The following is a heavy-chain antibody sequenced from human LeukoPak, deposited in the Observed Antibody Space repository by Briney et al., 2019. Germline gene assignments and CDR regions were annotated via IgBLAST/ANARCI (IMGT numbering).Heavy chain of an antibody. J-gene: IGHJ4*02. D-gene: IGHD4-17*01. CDR1: GFTFSSHV. CDR2: INIDGSST. V-gene: IGHV3-74*01. Sequence: GGSLRLSCAASGFTFSSHVMTWVRQAPGKGLEWVSRINIDGSSTNYADSVKGRFTISRDNAKNTLYLQMNSLRAEDTAIYYCAREVSDYLRGYFDYWGQGTLVTVSS. CDR3: AREVSDYLRGYFDY.